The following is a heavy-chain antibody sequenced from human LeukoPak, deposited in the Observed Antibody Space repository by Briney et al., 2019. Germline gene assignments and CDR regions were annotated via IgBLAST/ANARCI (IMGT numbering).Heavy chain of an antibody. V-gene: IGHV3-43*01. J-gene: IGHJ4*02. CDR1: GFTFDDYT. Sequence: GGSLRLSCAASGFTFDDYTMHWVRQAPGKGLEWVSLISWDGGSTYYADSVKGRFTISRDNSKNTLYLQMNSLRAEDTAVYYCAEVGNYYGSGSYYPHWGQGTLVTVSS. D-gene: IGHD3-10*01. CDR3: AEVGNYYGSGSYYPH. CDR2: ISWDGGST.